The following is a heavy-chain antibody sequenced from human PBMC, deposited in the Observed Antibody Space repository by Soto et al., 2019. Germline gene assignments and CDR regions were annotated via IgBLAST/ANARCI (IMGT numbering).Heavy chain of an antibody. J-gene: IGHJ4*02. Sequence: GGFLTLSCAASGLTFSSFALSVVRRAPGKGLEWVSAISGSGDGTDYADSVKGRFTISRDNSKNTLYLQMNSLRAEDTSVYYCAGPGYSSQDYWGQGALVT. D-gene: IGHD5-18*01. V-gene: IGHV3-23*01. CDR3: AGPGYSSQDY. CDR1: GLTFSSFA. CDR2: ISGSGDGT.